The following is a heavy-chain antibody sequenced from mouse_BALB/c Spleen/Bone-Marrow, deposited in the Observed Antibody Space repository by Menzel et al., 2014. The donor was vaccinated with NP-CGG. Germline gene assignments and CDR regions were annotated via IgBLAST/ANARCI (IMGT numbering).Heavy chain of an antibody. J-gene: IGHJ1*01. V-gene: IGHV7-3*02. CDR2: XRNKAKGYTT. CDR3: ARDRXXXXXXXXXX. CDR1: GFTFTDYY. Sequence: EVQGVESGGGLEQPGGSLRLSCATSGFTFTDYYMSWVRQXPXKALEWLXXXRNKAKGYTTEYSASVKGRFTISRDNSXSILYLQMNILRTXXSATYYCARDRXXXXXXXXXXXGAGTXVTXSS.